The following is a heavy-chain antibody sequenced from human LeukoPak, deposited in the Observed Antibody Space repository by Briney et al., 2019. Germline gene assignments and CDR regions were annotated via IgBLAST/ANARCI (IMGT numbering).Heavy chain of an antibody. CDR2: ISAYNGNT. CDR1: GYTFTSYG. Sequence: ASVKVFCKASGYTFTSYGISWVRQAPGQGLEWMGWISAYNGNTNYAQKLQGRVTMTTDTSTSTAYMELRSLRSDDTAVYYCARTPITGTRYYYYYYMDNWGKGTTVTVSS. V-gene: IGHV1-18*01. CDR3: ARTPITGTRYYYYYYMDN. D-gene: IGHD1-7*01. J-gene: IGHJ6*03.